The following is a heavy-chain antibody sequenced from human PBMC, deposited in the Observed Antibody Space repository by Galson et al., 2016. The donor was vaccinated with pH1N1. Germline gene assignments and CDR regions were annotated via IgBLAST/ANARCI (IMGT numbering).Heavy chain of an antibody. D-gene: IGHD7-27*01. CDR1: GYIFTRDY. J-gene: IGHJ1*01. Sequence: SVKVSCKASGYIFTRDYFHWVRQAPGQGLEWMGVIEPSNGGTTFAQKFQGLVTMTRDTSTSTVYMEVSGLKSEDTAVDYCIRDLGRPRDLWGQGTLVTVSS. V-gene: IGHV1-46*03. CDR3: IRDLGRPRDL. CDR2: IEPSNGGT.